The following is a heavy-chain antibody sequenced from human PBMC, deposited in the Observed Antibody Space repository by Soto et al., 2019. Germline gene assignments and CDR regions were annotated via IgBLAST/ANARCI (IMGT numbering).Heavy chain of an antibody. CDR3: GRGYVDYYFDY. D-gene: IGHD3-16*01. Sequence: QVQLVQSGAEVKKPGSSVKVSCKASGGTFSSYAISWVRQAPGQGLEWMGGIIPIFGTANYAQQFQGRVTITADESTSTADIELSRLRAEDTAVYYCGRGYVDYYFDYWGQGTLVTVSS. V-gene: IGHV1-69*01. CDR2: IIPIFGTA. J-gene: IGHJ4*02. CDR1: GGTFSSYA.